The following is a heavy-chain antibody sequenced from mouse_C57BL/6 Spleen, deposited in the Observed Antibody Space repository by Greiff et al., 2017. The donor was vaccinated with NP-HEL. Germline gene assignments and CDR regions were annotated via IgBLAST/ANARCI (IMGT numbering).Heavy chain of an antibody. CDR2: IRSKSNNYAT. D-gene: IGHD1-1*01. J-gene: IGHJ1*03. CDR1: GFSFNTYA. V-gene: IGHV10-1*01. Sequence: EVQLVESGGGLVQPKGSLKLSCAASGFSFNTYAMNWVRQAPGKGLEWVARIRSKSNNYATYYADSVKDRFTISRDDSESMLYLQMNNLKTEDTAMYYCVRADYYGSSYGYFDVWGTGTTVTVSS. CDR3: VRADYYGSSYGYFDV.